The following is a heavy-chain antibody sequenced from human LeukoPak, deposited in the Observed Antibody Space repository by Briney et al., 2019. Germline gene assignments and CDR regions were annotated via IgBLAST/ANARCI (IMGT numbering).Heavy chain of an antibody. J-gene: IGHJ4*02. CDR1: GFTFSSYG. V-gene: IGHV3-33*01. Sequence: GRSLRLSCAASGFTFSSYGMHWVRQAPGKGLEWVAVIWYDGSNKYYADSVKGRFTISIDNSKNTLYLQMNSLRAEDTAVYYCAREVVPYYFDYWGQGTLVTVSS. CDR2: IWYDGSNK. D-gene: IGHD3-22*01. CDR3: AREVVPYYFDY.